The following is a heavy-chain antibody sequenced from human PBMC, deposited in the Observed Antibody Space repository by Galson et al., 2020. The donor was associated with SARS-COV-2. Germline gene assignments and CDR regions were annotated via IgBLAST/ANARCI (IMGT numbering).Heavy chain of an antibody. V-gene: IGHV1-8*01. Sequence: ASVKVSCKASGYTFITYDINWLRQAPGQGLEWMGWVNPSSGNTGPAAKFHGRITMTRDNSIGTAYMELSGLGSEDTAIYYCARLWMADEAFDMWGQGTMVTVSS. CDR1: GYTFITYD. J-gene: IGHJ3*02. CDR2: VNPSSGNT. CDR3: ARLWMADEAFDM. D-gene: IGHD3-3*01.